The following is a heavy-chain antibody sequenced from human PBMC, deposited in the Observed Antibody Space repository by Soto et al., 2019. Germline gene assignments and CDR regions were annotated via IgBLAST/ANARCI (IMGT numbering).Heavy chain of an antibody. CDR3: ARGNYRHYYYYGMDV. CDR2: INPNSGGT. CDR1: GYTFTGYY. J-gene: IGHJ6*02. V-gene: IGHV1-2*04. Sequence: VASVKVSCKASGYTFTGYYMHWVRQAPGQGLEWMGWINPNSGGTNYAQKFQGWVTMTRDTSISTAYMELSRLRSDDTAVYYCARGNYRHYYYYGMDVWGQGTTVTVSS. D-gene: IGHD4-4*01.